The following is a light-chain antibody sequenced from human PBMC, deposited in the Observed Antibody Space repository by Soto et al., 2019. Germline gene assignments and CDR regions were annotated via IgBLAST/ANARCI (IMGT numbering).Light chain of an antibody. CDR3: STWDDSLPGIVV. J-gene: IGLJ2*01. CDR1: NSNIGSNY. CDR2: RNN. V-gene: IGLV1-47*01. Sequence: QSVLTQPPSASGTPGQTVTISCSGSNSNIGSNYVCWYQQLPGTAPKLLIYRNNHRPSAVPDRFSGSKSGTSASLAISGLRSEDEADYYCSTWDDSLPGIVVFGGGTQLTVL.